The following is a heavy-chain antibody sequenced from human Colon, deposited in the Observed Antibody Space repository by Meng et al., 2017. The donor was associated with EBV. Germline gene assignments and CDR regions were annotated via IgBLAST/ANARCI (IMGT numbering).Heavy chain of an antibody. Sequence: QRQESGLGLGKPSVTLSLTCTVSGGSISISSYYWGWIRQPPGKGLEWIGSIYYNGSTYYNPSLKSRVTISVDTSKNQFSLKLNSVTAADTAVYYCARRRYYYGSGSYYSYYFDYWGQGALVTVSS. J-gene: IGHJ4*02. CDR3: ARRRYYYGSGSYYSYYFDY. CDR2: IYYNGST. V-gene: IGHV4-39*01. CDR1: GGSISISSYY. D-gene: IGHD3-10*01.